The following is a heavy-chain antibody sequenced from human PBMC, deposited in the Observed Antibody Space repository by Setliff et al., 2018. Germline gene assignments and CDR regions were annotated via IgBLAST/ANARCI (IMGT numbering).Heavy chain of an antibody. CDR2: INYSGST. V-gene: IGHV4-39*01. J-gene: IGHJ6*03. CDR1: GDSLSSGTQY. D-gene: IGHD5-12*01. CDR3: AKVDIDYIMTRDNTWQYLFYMDV. Sequence: SETLSLTCSVLGDSLSSGTQYWAWIRQPPGKGLEWIGNINYSGSTYYNPSLKSRVTMSVDASKNQVSLKVTSVTAEDTAVYYCAKVDIDYIMTRDNTWQYLFYMDVWGRGTTGTVS.